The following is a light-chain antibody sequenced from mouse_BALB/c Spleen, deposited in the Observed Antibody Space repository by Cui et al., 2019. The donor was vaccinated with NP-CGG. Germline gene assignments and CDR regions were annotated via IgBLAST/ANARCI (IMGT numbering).Light chain of an antibody. CDR2: GIN. CDR3: ALWYSNHWV. CDR1: TGAVTNSNY. V-gene: IGLV1*01. Sequence: QAGFTQESAPTTSPGETVTLTCRSSTGAVTNSNYANWVQEKPDHLFTGLIGGINNRAPGVPARFSGSLIGDKAALTITGAQTEDEAIYFCALWYSNHWVFGGGTKLTVL. J-gene: IGLJ1*01.